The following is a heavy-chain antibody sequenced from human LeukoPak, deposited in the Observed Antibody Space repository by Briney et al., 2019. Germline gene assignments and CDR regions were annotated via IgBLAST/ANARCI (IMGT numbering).Heavy chain of an antibody. Sequence: GSSVKVSCKASGGTFSSYAISRVRQAPGQGLEWMGGIIPIFGTANYAQKFQGRVTITADESTSTAYMELSSLRSEDTAVYYCASLSGSYFATPRGSGMDVWGQGTTVTVSS. V-gene: IGHV1-69*01. CDR3: ASLSGSYFATPRGSGMDV. CDR1: GGTFSSYA. D-gene: IGHD1-26*01. J-gene: IGHJ6*02. CDR2: IIPIFGTA.